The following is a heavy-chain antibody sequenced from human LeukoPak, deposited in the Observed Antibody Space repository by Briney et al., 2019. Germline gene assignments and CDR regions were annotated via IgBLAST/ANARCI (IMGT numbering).Heavy chain of an antibody. CDR2: INHSGST. D-gene: IGHD5-18*01. CDR1: GGSFSGYY. J-gene: IGHJ5*02. V-gene: IGHV4-34*01. Sequence: PSETLSLTCAVSGGSFSGYYWSWIRQPPGKGLEWIGEINHSGSTNYNASLKSRVTVSVDSSKNQFSLRLSSVTAADTAVYYCAPRGDIEHSYGYGKWFDHWGQGTRVTVSS. CDR3: APRGDIEHSYGYGKWFDH.